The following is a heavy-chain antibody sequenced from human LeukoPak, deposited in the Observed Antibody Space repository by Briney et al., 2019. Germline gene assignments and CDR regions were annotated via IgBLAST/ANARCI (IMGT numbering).Heavy chain of an antibody. CDR3: ARERNDCYGSSGCVGDSYMDV. D-gene: IGHD3-22*01. J-gene: IGHJ6*03. V-gene: IGHV7-4-1*02. CDR1: GYTFTSYA. CDR2: INTNTGNP. Sequence: ASVKVSCKASGYTFTSYAMNWVRQAPGQGREWMGWINTNTGNPTYAQGFTGRFVFSLDTSVSTAYLQISSLKADDTAVYYCARERNDCYGSSGCVGDSYMDVWGKGTTVTVSS.